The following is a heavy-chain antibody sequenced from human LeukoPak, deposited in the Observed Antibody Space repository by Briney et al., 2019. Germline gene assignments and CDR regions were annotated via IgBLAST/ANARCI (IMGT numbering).Heavy chain of an antibody. D-gene: IGHD1-14*01. Sequence: ASVKVSCKASGYTFTSYGIGWVRQAPGQGLEWMGWISAYNGNTNYAQKLQGRVTMTTDTSMSTAYMELRSLRSDDTAVYYCAREIPWRTLTGRGNWFDPWGQGTLVTVSS. CDR2: ISAYNGNT. CDR1: GYTFTSYG. J-gene: IGHJ5*02. V-gene: IGHV1-18*01. CDR3: AREIPWRTLTGRGNWFDP.